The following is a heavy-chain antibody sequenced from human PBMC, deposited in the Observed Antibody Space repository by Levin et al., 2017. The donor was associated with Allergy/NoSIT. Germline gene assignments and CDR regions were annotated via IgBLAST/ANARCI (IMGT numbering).Heavy chain of an antibody. CDR3: ARETEGDSGYYYLGR. V-gene: IGHV1-2*02. CDR2: IDPNSGGA. Sequence: ASVKVSCKTSGYIFTGYYVHWVRQAPGQGLEWMGWIDPNSGGATFAKKFRGRVTMTRDTAISTVYMELSGLTSDDTATYYCARETEGDSGYYYLGRWGQGTLVTVSS. J-gene: IGHJ4*02. D-gene: IGHD3-22*01. CDR1: GYIFTGYY.